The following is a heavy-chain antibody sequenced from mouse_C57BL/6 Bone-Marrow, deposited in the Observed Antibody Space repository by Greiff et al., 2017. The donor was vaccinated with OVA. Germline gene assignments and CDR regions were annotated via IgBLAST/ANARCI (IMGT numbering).Heavy chain of an antibody. CDR2: IDPSDSYT. Sequence: VQLQESGAELVKPGASVKLSCKASGYTFTSYWMQWVKQRPGQGLEWIGEIDPSDSYTNYNQKFKGKATLTVDTSSSTAYMQLSSLTSEDSAVYYCARSGEFITTVVATPYWYFDVWGTGTTVTVSS. V-gene: IGHV1-50*01. D-gene: IGHD1-1*01. J-gene: IGHJ1*03. CDR1: GYTFTSYW. CDR3: ARSGEFITTVVATPYWYFDV.